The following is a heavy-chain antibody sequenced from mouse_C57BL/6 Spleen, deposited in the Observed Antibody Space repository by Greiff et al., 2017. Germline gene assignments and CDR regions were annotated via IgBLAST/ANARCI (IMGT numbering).Heavy chain of an antibody. Sequence: VQLQQPGAELVKPGASVKMSCKASGYTFTSYWITWVKQRPGQGLEWIGDIYPGSGSTNYNEKFKSKATLTVDTSSSTAYMQLSSLTSEDSAVYYCARGEIYSNYAFAYWGQGTLVTVSA. J-gene: IGHJ3*01. CDR2: IYPGSGST. CDR1: GYTFTSYW. D-gene: IGHD2-5*01. V-gene: IGHV1-55*01. CDR3: ARGEIYSNYAFAY.